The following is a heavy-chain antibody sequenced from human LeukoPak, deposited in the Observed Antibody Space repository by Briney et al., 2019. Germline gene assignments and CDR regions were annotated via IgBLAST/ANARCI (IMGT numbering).Heavy chain of an antibody. CDR3: ARESGNAHSSSWYYYYYGMDV. Sequence: SQTPSLTCAISGDSVSSNSAAWNWLRQSPSRGLEWLGRTYYRSKWYNDYAVSVKSRITINPDTSKNQFSLQLNSVTPEDTAVYYCARESGNAHSSSWYYYYYGMDVWGQGTTVTVSS. V-gene: IGHV6-1*01. CDR2: TYYRSKWYN. D-gene: IGHD6-13*01. CDR1: GDSVSSNSAA. J-gene: IGHJ6*02.